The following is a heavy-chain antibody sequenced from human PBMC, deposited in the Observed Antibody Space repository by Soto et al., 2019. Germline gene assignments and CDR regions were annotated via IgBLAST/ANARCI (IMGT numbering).Heavy chain of an antibody. CDR3: AKARDQQWVRLPFDY. D-gene: IGHD6-19*01. V-gene: IGHV3-23*01. CDR1: GFFFSSYT. CDR2: FSATSENT. J-gene: IGHJ4*02. Sequence: VQLLESGGGLVQPGGSLRLSCVGSGFFFSSYTMTWVRQAPGKGLEWVSSFSATSENTYYADSVRGRFTISRDNSKTTLFLQMNSLTAEDTAMYYCAKARDQQWVRLPFDYWGQGILVIFSS.